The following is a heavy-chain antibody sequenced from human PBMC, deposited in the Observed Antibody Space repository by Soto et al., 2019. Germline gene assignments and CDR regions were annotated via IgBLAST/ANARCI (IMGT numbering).Heavy chain of an antibody. V-gene: IGHV6-1*01. CDR3: ARWSPDYESSDHYFDY. J-gene: IGHJ4*03. CDR2: TYYRSKWYN. D-gene: IGHD3-22*01. Sequence: SQTLSLTCAISGDSVSGNSAAWNWIRQYPSRGLEWLGRTYYRSKWYNDYAGSVKSRITDTPDTSKNQFSLHLNSVTPQDTAVYCCARWSPDYESSDHYFDYWGQGAPVTVSS. CDR1: GDSVSGNSAA.